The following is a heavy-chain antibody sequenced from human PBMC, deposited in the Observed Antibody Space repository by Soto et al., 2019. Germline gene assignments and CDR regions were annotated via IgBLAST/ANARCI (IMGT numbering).Heavy chain of an antibody. V-gene: IGHV1-69*01. D-gene: IGHD1-1*01. Sequence: QVQLVQSGAEVKKPWSSVKVSCKASGGTFSSYAISWVRPAPGQGLAWMGGIIPIFGTANYAQKFQGRVKITADECTSTSYMELSSLRSEDTAVYYCAREGGTYYGMDVWGQGTTVTVSS. J-gene: IGHJ6*02. CDR1: GGTFSSYA. CDR2: IIPIFGTA. CDR3: AREGGTYYGMDV.